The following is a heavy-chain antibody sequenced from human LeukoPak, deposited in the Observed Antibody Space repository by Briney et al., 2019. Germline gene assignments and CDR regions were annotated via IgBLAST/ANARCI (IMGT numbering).Heavy chain of an antibody. CDR3: ARGLSTGREDYFDF. CDR1: GASVSDGSYY. CDR2: LYYSGRT. J-gene: IGHJ4*02. Sequence: SETLSLTCSVSGASVSDGSYYWRWIRQPPGQGLEWIGFLYYSGRTNDTPSLSGRVSTSIDTSKNHFSLNLTSVTAADTAVYYCARGLSTGREDYFDFWGQGTLVSVSS. D-gene: IGHD1-1*01. V-gene: IGHV4-61*03.